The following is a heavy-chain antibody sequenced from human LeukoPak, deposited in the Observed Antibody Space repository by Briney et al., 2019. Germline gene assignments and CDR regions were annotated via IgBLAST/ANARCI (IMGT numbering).Heavy chain of an antibody. J-gene: IGHJ3*02. CDR1: GGTFSSYA. V-gene: IGHV1-69*05. D-gene: IGHD2-21*02. Sequence: SVKVSCXASGGTFSSYAISWVRQARGQGLEWMARIIPIFGTANYAQKFQGRVTITTDESTSTAYMELSSLRSEDTAVYYCARVRVVVTAIRGWAFDIWGQGTMVTVSS. CDR3: ARVRVVVTAIRGWAFDI. CDR2: IIPIFGTA.